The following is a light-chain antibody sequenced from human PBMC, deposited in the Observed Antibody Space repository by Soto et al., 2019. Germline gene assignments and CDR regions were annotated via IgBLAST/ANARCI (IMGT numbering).Light chain of an antibody. CDR1: SSDVGSYNL. J-gene: IGLJ1*01. CDR3: CSYAGSSTDV. V-gene: IGLV2-23*01. CDR2: EGS. Sequence: QSALTQPASVSGSPGQSITISCTGTSSDVGSYNLVSWYQQHPGKAPKLVIYEGSKRPSGVSNRFSGSKSGNTASLTISGLQAEDEAYYYCCSYAGSSTDVFGTGTKVTVL.